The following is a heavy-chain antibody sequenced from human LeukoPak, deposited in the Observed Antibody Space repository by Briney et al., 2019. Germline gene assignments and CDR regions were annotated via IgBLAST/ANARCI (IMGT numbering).Heavy chain of an antibody. CDR1: GGSISSYY. CDR2: IYYSGNT. V-gene: IGHV4-59*01. J-gene: IGHJ6*03. D-gene: IGHD6-13*01. Sequence: SETLSLTCTVSGGSISSYYWSWIRQPPGKGLEWIGYIYYSGNTNYNPSLKSRVTISVDTSKNQFSLKLSSVTAADTAVYYCARAVSWTDYYYYMDVWGKGTTVTVSS. CDR3: ARAVSWTDYYYYMDV.